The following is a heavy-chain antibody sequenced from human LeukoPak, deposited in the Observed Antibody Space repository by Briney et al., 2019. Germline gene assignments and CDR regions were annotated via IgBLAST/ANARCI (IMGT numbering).Heavy chain of an antibody. CDR3: ARGSLGYCSGRSCYSARYWFDP. V-gene: IGHV4-34*01. Sequence: SETLSLTCAVYGGSFSGYYWSWIRQPPGKGLEWIGEINHSGSTNYNPSLKSRVTISVDTSKNQFSLKLSSVTAADTAVYYCARGSLGYCSGRSCYSARYWFDPWGQGSLVTVSS. CDR1: GGSFSGYY. J-gene: IGHJ5*02. CDR2: INHSGST. D-gene: IGHD2-15*01.